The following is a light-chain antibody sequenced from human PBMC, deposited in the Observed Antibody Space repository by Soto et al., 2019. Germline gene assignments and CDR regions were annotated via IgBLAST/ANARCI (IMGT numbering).Light chain of an antibody. J-gene: IGKJ1*01. V-gene: IGKV1-5*01. CDR1: QSISGW. CDR3: QQYSDYSS. CDR2: DAS. Sequence: DIKMTQSPSTLSASVGDRVTITCRASQSISGWLAWYQQEPGKAPKLLIYDASSLASGVPSRFSGSRSGTEFSLTISSLRPEDFATYYCQQYSDYSSFGHGTKVDNK.